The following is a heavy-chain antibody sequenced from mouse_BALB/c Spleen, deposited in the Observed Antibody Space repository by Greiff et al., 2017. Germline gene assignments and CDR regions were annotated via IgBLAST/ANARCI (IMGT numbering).Heavy chain of an antibody. CDR2: ISSGGST. J-gene: IGHJ2*01. CDR1: GFTFSSYA. Sequence: EVKLVEPGGGLVKPGGSLKLSCAASGFTFSSYAMSWVRQTPEKRLEWVASISSGGSTYYPDSVKGRFTISRDNARNILYLQMSSLRSEDMAMYYCAREAYGDDGDPYLDYGGQGTTLTVPS. CDR3: AREAYGDDGDPYLDY. D-gene: IGHD2-2*01. V-gene: IGHV5-6-5*01.